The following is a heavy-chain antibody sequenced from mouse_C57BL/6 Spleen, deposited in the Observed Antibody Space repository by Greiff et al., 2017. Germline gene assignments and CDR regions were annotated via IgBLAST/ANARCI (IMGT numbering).Heavy chain of an antibody. CDR2: IYPGDGDT. V-gene: IGHV1-82*01. CDR3: ARSEWYSTYYYAMDY. CDR1: GYAFSSSW. Sequence: QVQLQQSGPELVKPGASVKISCKASGYAFSSSWMNWVKQRPGKGLEWIGRIYPGDGDTNYNGKFKGKATLTADKSSSTAYMQLSSLTSEDSAVYFCARSEWYSTYYYAMDYWGQGTSVTVSS. J-gene: IGHJ4*01. D-gene: IGHD2-5*01.